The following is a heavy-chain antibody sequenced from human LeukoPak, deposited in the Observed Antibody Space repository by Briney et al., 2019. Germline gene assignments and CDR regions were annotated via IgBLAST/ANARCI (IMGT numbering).Heavy chain of an antibody. CDR2: ISAYNGNT. CDR3: ARDSITFGGVIVTL. J-gene: IGHJ3*01. CDR1: GYTFTSCG. D-gene: IGHD3-16*02. Sequence: GASVKVSCKASGYTFTSCGISWVRQAPGQGLEWMGWISAYNGNTNYAQKLQGRVTMTTDTSTSTAYMELRSLRSDDTAVYYCARDSITFGGVIVTLWGQGTMVTVSS. V-gene: IGHV1-18*04.